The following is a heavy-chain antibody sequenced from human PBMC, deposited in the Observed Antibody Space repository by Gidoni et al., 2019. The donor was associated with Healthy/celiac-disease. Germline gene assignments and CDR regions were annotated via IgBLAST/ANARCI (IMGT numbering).Heavy chain of an antibody. Sequence: QVQLVESGGGVVQPGRSLRLPLSPSGFTFSRYGMHWVRQAPGKGLEGVAVIWYDGSNKRYEDAVRGRFTISRDNSKNTLDLQMNSLRAEDTAVYYCARDINYYDSSGCLDYWGQGTLVTVSP. D-gene: IGHD3-22*01. CDR3: ARDINYYDSSGCLDY. J-gene: IGHJ4*02. CDR1: GFTFSRYG. CDR2: IWYDGSNK. V-gene: IGHV3-33*01.